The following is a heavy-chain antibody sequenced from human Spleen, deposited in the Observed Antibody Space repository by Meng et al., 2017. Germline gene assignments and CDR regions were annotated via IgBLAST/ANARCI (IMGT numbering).Heavy chain of an antibody. CDR2: VYYSGIT. V-gene: IGHV4-34*01. D-gene: IGHD3-16*01. CDR3: ARDLWELRYKAPFDP. J-gene: IGHJ5*02. CDR1: GGSFSGYY. Sequence: QVQVKPWGAGLLKPSGTLSLTCAVYGGSFSGYYWSWIRQPPGKGLEWIGSVYYSGITYYNPSLESRVTISVDTSKNQFSLKLSSVTAADTAVYYCARDLWELRYKAPFDPWGQGILVTVSS.